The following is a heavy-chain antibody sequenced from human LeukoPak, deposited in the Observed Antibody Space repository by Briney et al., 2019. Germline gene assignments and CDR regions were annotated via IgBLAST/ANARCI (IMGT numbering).Heavy chain of an antibody. V-gene: IGHV5-51*01. Sequence: GESLQISCEASGYRFTSYWIGWVRQMPGKGLEWMGIIYPADSDARYSPSFQGQVTISADKSISTAYLQWSSLRASDTAIYYCARPTVFDGTGYIDYWGEGTPVTVSS. CDR2: IYPADSDA. J-gene: IGHJ4*02. CDR1: GYRFTSYW. D-gene: IGHD5-12*01. CDR3: ARPTVFDGTGYIDY.